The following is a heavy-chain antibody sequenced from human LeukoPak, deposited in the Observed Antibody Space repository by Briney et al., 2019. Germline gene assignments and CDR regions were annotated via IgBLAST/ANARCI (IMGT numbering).Heavy chain of an antibody. Sequence: PSETLSLPCTVSGGSISSYYWSWIRQPPGKGLEGVGYIYYSGSTNYNPSLKSRVTLSVDTSKNQFSLKLSSVAAADTAVYYCASLVVATRTFDPWGQGTLVTVSS. CDR2: IYYSGST. CDR3: ASLVVATRTFDP. D-gene: IGHD2-15*01. CDR1: GGSISSYY. J-gene: IGHJ5*02. V-gene: IGHV4-59*08.